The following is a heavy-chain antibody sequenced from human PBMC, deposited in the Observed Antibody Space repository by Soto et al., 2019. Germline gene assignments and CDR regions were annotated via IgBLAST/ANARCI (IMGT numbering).Heavy chain of an antibody. V-gene: IGHV1-18*01. J-gene: IGHJ5*02. CDR3: ARVIPGVEARFDP. CDR2: ISAYTDTP. D-gene: IGHD2-2*01. Sequence: QVQIVQSGAEVKKPGASVKVSCRASGYTFTNFGVTWVRRAPGQGLEWMGWISAYTDTPNYAQKLQGRVTMTIDTSTSTAYMGLRSLTSDDTAVYYCARVIPGVEARFDPWGQGTLVTVSS. CDR1: GYTFTNFG.